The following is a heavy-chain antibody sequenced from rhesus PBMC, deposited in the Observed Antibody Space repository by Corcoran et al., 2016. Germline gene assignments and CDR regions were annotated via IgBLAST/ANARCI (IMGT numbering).Heavy chain of an antibody. CDR1: GGSIRSGYYY. V-gene: IGHV4-122*02. J-gene: IGHJ6*01. Sequence: QVQLQESGPGLVKPSETLSLTCAVSGGSIRSGYYYWSWICQPPGKGLEWIGYITYSGSTSYNPSLKRRVTISIDTSKNQFSLKLSSVTAADTAVYYCARDVGRLVGGLDSWGQGVVVTVSS. D-gene: IGHD6S26*01. CDR2: ITYSGST. CDR3: ARDVGRLVGGLDS.